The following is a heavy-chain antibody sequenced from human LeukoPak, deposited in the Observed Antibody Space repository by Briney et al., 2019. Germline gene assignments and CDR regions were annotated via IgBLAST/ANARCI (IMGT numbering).Heavy chain of an antibody. V-gene: IGHV6-1*01. J-gene: IGHJ4*02. CDR3: ARTDYGGKRTAYYFDY. CDR1: GDSVSSNSAA. D-gene: IGHD4-23*01. Sequence: SQTLSLTCAISGDSVSSNSAAWNWIRQSPSRGLEWLGRTYYRSKWYNDYAVSVKSRITINPDTSKNQFSLQLNSVTPEDTAVYYCARTDYGGKRTAYYFDYWGQGTLVTVSS. CDR2: TYYRSKWYN.